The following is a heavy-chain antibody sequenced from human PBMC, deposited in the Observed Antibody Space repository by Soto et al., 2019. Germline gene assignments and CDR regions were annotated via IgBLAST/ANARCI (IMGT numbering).Heavy chain of an antibody. CDR3: ARDGYDGSGSPYPAF. CDR2: IYYLGST. Sequence: SETLSLTCTVYGASMSEYFWSWIRQSPGKGLEWIGYIYYLGSTDYNPSLKSRVTISVDTSKRQFSLRLTSVTAADTAVYYCARDGYDGSGSPYPAFWGPGTQVTVS. V-gene: IGHV4-59*01. J-gene: IGHJ4*02. D-gene: IGHD3-10*01. CDR1: GASMSEYF.